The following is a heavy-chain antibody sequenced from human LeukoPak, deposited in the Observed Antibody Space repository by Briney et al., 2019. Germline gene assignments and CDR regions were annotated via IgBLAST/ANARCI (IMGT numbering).Heavy chain of an antibody. V-gene: IGHV3-23*01. CDR2: VCDSGGNT. Sequence: GGSLRLSCAASGFTFSSYAMSWVPQAPGKGLESVSRVCDSGGNTYHADSVKGRFTISRDNSKNTVYLQMDSLRVEDTAIYYCAKVYCSSTTCNDFDYWGQGTLVTVSS. J-gene: IGHJ4*02. CDR3: AKVYCSSTTCNDFDY. CDR1: GFTFSSYA. D-gene: IGHD2-2*01.